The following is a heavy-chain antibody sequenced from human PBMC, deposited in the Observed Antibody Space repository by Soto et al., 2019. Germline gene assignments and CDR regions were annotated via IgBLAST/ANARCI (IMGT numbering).Heavy chain of an antibody. J-gene: IGHJ4*02. Sequence: QVQLVQSGAEVKKPGASVKVSCKASGYTFTSYGISWVRQAPGQGLEWMGWISDYNGNTNYAQKLQGRVTMTTDTSTSTAYMELRSLRSDDTAVYYCARAEALAVAGTSFDYWGQGTLVSVSS. V-gene: IGHV1-18*01. CDR2: ISDYNGNT. CDR3: ARAEALAVAGTSFDY. CDR1: GYTFTSYG. D-gene: IGHD6-19*01.